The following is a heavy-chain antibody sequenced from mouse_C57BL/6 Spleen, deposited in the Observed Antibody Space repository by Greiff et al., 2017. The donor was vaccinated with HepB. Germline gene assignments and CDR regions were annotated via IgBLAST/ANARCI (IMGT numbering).Heavy chain of an antibody. CDR2: ISYSGST. J-gene: IGHJ4*01. CDR3: ARYGSNYPTLYAMDY. D-gene: IGHD2-5*01. CDR1: GYSITSDY. Sequence: DVELQESGPGLAKPSQTLSLTCSVTGYSITSDYWNWIRKFPGNKLEYMGYISYSGSTYYNPSLKSRISITRDTSKNQYYLQLKSVTTEDTATYYCARYGSNYPTLYAMDYWGQGTSVTVSS. V-gene: IGHV3-8*01.